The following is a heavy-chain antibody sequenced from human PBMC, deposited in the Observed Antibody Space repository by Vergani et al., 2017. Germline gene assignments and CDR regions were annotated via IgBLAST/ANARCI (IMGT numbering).Heavy chain of an antibody. CDR2: IYYSGST. CDR3: ASSSRGTGYYYMDV. V-gene: IGHV4-59*01. J-gene: IGHJ6*03. D-gene: IGHD3-16*01. CDR1: GGSISSYY. Sequence: QVQLQESGPGLVKPSETLSLTCTVSGGSISSYYWSWIRQPPGKGLEWIGYIYYSGSTNYNPSLKSRGTISVDTSKNQFSLKLSSVTAADTAVYYCASSSRGTGYYYMDVWGKGTTVTVSS.